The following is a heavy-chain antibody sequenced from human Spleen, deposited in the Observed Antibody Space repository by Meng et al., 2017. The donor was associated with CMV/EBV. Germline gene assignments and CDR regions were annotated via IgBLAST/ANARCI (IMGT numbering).Heavy chain of an antibody. V-gene: IGHV5-51*01. CDR1: TSYW. Sequence: TSYWIGWVRRMAGEGVKRGGVVYTGDSENGYSTSFQGRVTMSADKSIKTAYLRWSSLKASDAAVYYCAGHRVAYGNEADCFGLYLDYWGQGSLVTVSS. J-gene: IGHJ4*02. CDR2: VYTGDSEN. CDR3: AGHRVAYGNEADCFGLYLDY. D-gene: IGHD2/OR15-2a*01.